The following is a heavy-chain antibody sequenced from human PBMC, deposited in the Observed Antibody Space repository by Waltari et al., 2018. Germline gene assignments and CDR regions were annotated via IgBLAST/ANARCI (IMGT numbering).Heavy chain of an antibody. CDR2: IYYSGST. V-gene: IGHV4-39*07. J-gene: IGHJ4*02. CDR3: ARGRYFDY. Sequence: QLPLQESGPGLGQPSETLSLTCTVSGGSISSSSYYWGWIRQPPGKGLEWLGSIYYSGSTYYNPSLKSRVTISVDTSKNQFSLKPSSVTAADTAVYYCARGRYFDYWGQGTLVTVSS. CDR1: GGSISSSSYY.